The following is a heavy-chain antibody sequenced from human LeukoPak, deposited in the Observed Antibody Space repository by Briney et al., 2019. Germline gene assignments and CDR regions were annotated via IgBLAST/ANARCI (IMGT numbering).Heavy chain of an antibody. J-gene: IGHJ4*02. CDR1: GFTFSSYA. Sequence: AGGSLRLSCAASGFTFSSYAMHWVRQAPGKGREGVAVISYDGSNKYYADSVKGRFTISRDNSKNTLYLQMNSLRSEDTAVYYCARATSGSYGYYFDYWGQGTLVTVSS. V-gene: IGHV3-30*01. D-gene: IGHD1-26*01. CDR3: ARATSGSYGYYFDY. CDR2: ISYDGSNK.